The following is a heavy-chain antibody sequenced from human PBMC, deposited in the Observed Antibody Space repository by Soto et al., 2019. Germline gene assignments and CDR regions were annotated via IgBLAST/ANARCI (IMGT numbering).Heavy chain of an antibody. Sequence: QVQLVQSGAEVKKPGASVKVSCKASGYTFTSYYMHWVRQAPGQGLEWMGIINPSGGSTSYAQKFQGRVTMTRDMSTSTVYMELSSLRSEDTAVYYCARESTSTDYYDSSPVDIWGQGTMVTVSS. CDR3: ARESTSTDYYDSSPVDI. V-gene: IGHV1-46*01. CDR2: INPSGGST. J-gene: IGHJ3*02. CDR1: GYTFTSYY. D-gene: IGHD3-22*01.